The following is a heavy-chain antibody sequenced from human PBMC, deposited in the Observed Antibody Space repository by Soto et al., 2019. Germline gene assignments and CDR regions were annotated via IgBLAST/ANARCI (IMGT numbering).Heavy chain of an antibody. CDR2: IIPIFGTA. V-gene: IGHV1-69*01. Sequence: QVQLVQSGAEVKKPGSSVKVSCKASGGTFSSYAISWVRQAPGQGLEWMGGIIPIFGTANYAQKFQGRVTITADESTSTAYMELSSLRSEDTAVYYCASNPAMVYVMGGYYYYGMDVWGQGTTVTVSS. CDR3: ASNPAMVYVMGGYYYYGMDV. J-gene: IGHJ6*02. D-gene: IGHD2-8*01. CDR1: GGTFSSYA.